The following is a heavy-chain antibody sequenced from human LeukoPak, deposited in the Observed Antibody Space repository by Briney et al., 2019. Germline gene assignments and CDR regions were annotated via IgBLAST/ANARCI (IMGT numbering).Heavy chain of an antibody. D-gene: IGHD5-18*01. CDR1: GYTFTGYY. Sequence: ASVKVSSTASGYTFTGYYMHWVRQAPGQGLEWMGWINPNSGGTNYAQKFQGRVTMTRDTSISTAYMELSRLRSDDTAVYYCAKARGAIQLWLVAYFDYWGQGTLVTVSS. V-gene: IGHV1-2*02. CDR3: AKARGAIQLWLVAYFDY. J-gene: IGHJ4*02. CDR2: INPNSGGT.